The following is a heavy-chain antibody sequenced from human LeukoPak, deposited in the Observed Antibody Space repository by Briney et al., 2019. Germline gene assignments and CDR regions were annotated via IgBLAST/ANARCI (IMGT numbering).Heavy chain of an antibody. Sequence: SVKVSCKASGDTFTSYAISWVRQAPGQGLEWMGGIIPIFGTANYAQKFQGRVTITADESTSTAYMELSSLRSEDTAVYYCAPSRGSPCDYFDYWGQATLATVSS. J-gene: IGHJ4*02. CDR3: APSRGSPCDYFDY. V-gene: IGHV1-69*01. D-gene: IGHD6-25*01. CDR2: IIPIFGTA. CDR1: GDTFTSYA.